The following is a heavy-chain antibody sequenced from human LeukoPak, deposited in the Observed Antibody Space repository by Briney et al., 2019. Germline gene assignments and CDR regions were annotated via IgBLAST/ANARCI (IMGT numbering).Heavy chain of an antibody. CDR2: ISSSGHRT. CDR3: AKLTRQHCGKDCPYPFDY. Sequence: PGGSLRLSCAASGFTVSTYGMSWVRQAPGKGLEWVSGISSSGHRTFYADSVKGRFTISRDTSKNTLYLQMNSLRAEDTAVYYCAKLTRQHCGKDCPYPFDYCGQGTLVTVSS. V-gene: IGHV3-23*01. CDR1: GFTVSTYG. J-gene: IGHJ4*02. D-gene: IGHD2-21*01.